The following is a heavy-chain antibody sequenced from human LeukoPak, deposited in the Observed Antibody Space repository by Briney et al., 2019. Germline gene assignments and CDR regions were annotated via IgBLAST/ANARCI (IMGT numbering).Heavy chain of an antibody. CDR1: GYTFTGYY. J-gene: IGHJ5*02. CDR2: INPNSGGT. CDR3: ARDSNVLLWFGEPGPYDP. D-gene: IGHD3-10*01. V-gene: IGHV1-2*02. Sequence: ASVKVSCEASGYTFTGYYMHWVRQAHGQGLEWMGWINPNSGGTNFAQNFQGRVTMTRDTYISTAYMELSRLRSDDTAVYYCARDSNVLLWFGEPGPYDPWGQGTLVTVSS.